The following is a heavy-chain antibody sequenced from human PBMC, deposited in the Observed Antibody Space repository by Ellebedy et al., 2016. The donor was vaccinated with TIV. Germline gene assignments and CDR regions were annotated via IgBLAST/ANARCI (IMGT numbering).Heavy chain of an antibody. CDR3: ATPRHGIQRLHAFDI. CDR2: IIPIFGTA. CDR1: GGTFSSYA. Sequence: ASVKVSCKASGGTFSSYAISWVRQAPGQGLEWMGGIIPIFGTANYAQKFQGRVTITADESTSTAYMELSSLRSEDTAVYYCATPRHGIQRLHAFDIWGQGTMVTVSS. V-gene: IGHV1-69*13. D-gene: IGHD1-1*01. J-gene: IGHJ3*02.